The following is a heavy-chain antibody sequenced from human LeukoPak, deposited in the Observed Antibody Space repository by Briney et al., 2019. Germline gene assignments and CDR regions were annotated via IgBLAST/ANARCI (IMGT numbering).Heavy chain of an antibody. CDR1: GFTFSSYG. D-gene: IGHD1-26*01. V-gene: IGHV3-33*01. J-gene: IGHJ3*02. CDR2: IWYDGSNK. Sequence: GRSLRLSCAASGFTFSSYGMHWVRQAPGKGLEWVAVIWYDGSNKYYADSVKGRFTISRDNSKNTLYLQMNSLRAEDTAVYYCARDTVGYALDIWGQGTMVTVSS. CDR3: ARDTVGYALDI.